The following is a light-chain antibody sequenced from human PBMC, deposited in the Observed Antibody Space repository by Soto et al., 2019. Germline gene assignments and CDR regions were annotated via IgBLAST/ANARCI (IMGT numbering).Light chain of an antibody. Sequence: QSVLTQPASVSGSPGQSITISCAGTGSDVGAYNLVSWYQQHPGKATKLIICEVNTRPSGISNRFSGSKSGDTASLTISGLQAEDEADYFCCSYAGIVAYVFGTGTKVTVL. V-gene: IGLV2-23*02. CDR3: CSYAGIVAYV. CDR1: GSDVGAYNL. CDR2: EVN. J-gene: IGLJ1*01.